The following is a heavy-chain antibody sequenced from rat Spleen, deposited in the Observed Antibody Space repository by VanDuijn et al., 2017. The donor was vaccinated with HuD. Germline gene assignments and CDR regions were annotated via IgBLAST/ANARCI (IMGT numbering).Heavy chain of an antibody. CDR2: ISPGGGGT. Sequence: YDMAWVRQAPTKGLEWVASISPGGGGTYYRDSVKGRFTVSRDNAKSTLYLQMDSLRSEDTATYYCARQQPSDYFDYWGQGVMVTVSS. CDR3: ARQQPSDYFDY. CDR1: YD. J-gene: IGHJ2*01. V-gene: IGHV5S23*01.